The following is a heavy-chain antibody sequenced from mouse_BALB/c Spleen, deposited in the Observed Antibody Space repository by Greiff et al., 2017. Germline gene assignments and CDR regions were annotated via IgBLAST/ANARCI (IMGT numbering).Heavy chain of an antibody. Sequence: VQVVESGPDLVAPSQSLSITCTVSGFSLTSYGVHWVRQPPGKGLEWLVVIWSDGSTTYNSALKSRLSISKDNSKSQVFLKMNSLQTDDTAMYYCARQIYYGNYEGYAMDYWGQGTSVTVSS. CDR2: IWSDGST. J-gene: IGHJ4*01. CDR1: GFSLTSYG. D-gene: IGHD2-1*01. V-gene: IGHV2-6-2*01. CDR3: ARQIYYGNYEGYAMDY.